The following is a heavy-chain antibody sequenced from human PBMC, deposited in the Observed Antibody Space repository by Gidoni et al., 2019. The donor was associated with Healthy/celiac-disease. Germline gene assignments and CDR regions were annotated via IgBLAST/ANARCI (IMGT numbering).Heavy chain of an antibody. V-gene: IGHV1-18*01. Sequence: QVQLVQSGAEVKKPGASVKVSCKASGYTFTSYGISWGRQAPGQGLEGMGWLSAYNGNTTEAQNLQGRVTMTTDTSTSTAYMELRSLRSDDTAVYYCAREYYDSPGGAVVDYYYGMDVWGQGTTVTVSS. CDR3: AREYYDSPGGAVVDYYYGMDV. J-gene: IGHJ6*02. CDR2: LSAYNGNT. CDR1: GYTFTSYG. D-gene: IGHD3-3*01.